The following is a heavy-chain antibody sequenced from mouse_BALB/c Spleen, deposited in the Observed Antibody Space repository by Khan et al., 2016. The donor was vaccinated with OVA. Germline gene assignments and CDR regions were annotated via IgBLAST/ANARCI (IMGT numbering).Heavy chain of an antibody. CDR3: SRFYDPYYAMDY. Sequence: QVQLKESGPGLVAPSQSLSITCTVSGFSLTSYGVNWVRQPPGKGLEWLGVIWAGGSINYNSALMSRLSIRKDHSKSQVFLKMNSLQTDDSAMYYCSRFYDPYYAMDYWGQGTSVTVSS. J-gene: IGHJ4*01. CDR2: IWAGGSI. CDR1: GFSLTSYG. D-gene: IGHD2-3*01. V-gene: IGHV2-9*02.